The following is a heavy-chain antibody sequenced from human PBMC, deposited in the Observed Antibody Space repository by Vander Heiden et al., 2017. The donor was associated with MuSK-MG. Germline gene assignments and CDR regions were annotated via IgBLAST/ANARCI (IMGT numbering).Heavy chain of an antibody. CDR1: GGSFSGYY. CDR2: INHSGST. J-gene: IGHJ5*02. CDR3: ARGDYDFWSGYLDNLFDP. D-gene: IGHD3-3*01. V-gene: IGHV4-34*01. Sequence: QVQLQQWGAGLLKPSETLSLTCAVYGGSFSGYYWSWIRQPPGKGLEWIGEINHSGSTNYNPSLKSRVTISVDTSKNQFSLKLSSVTAADTAVYYCARGDYDFWSGYLDNLFDPWGQGTLVTV.